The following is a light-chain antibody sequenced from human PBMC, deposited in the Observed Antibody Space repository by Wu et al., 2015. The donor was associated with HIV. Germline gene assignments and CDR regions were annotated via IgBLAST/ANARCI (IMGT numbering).Light chain of an antibody. J-gene: IGKJ1*01. Sequence: GKRATLSSQGQSEYQHQLSLVPAETWPGSQLLIYDASTRATGIPARFSGSGSGTEFTLTINIMQSEDFAVYYCQPYNNWPPWTFGQGTKVEIK. CDR2: DAS. CDR1: EYQHQ. CDR3: QPYNNWPPWT. V-gene: IGKV3-15*01.